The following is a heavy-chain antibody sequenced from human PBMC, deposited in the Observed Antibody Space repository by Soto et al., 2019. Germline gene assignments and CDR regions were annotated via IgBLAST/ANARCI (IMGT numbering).Heavy chain of an antibody. CDR2: ISPYTGNT. V-gene: IGHV1-18*01. CDR3: VMVDNYVTPTPQDV. CDR1: GYIFVNYG. D-gene: IGHD3-16*01. Sequence: ASVKVSCKASGYIFVNYGIAWVRQAPRQGLEWMGWISPYTGNTHSASKVQGRLTMTTDTSTSTAYMDLGSLTSDDTAVYYCVMVDNYVTPTPQDVWGQGTTVTASS. J-gene: IGHJ6*02.